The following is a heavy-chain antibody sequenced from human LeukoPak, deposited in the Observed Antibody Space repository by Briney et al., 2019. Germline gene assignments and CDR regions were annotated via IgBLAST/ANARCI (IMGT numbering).Heavy chain of an antibody. CDR3: ARAGVDTSMITA. J-gene: IGHJ5*02. CDR2: IYYSAST. V-gene: IGHV4-59*01. Sequence: KPAESLSLTCTVSGGSISSYYWNWIRQPPGKGLEWIGYIYYSASTNYNPSLKSRVTISVDTSKNQFSLKLSSVTAADTAVYYCARAGVDTSMITAWGQGTLVTVSS. CDR1: GGSISSYY. D-gene: IGHD5-18*01.